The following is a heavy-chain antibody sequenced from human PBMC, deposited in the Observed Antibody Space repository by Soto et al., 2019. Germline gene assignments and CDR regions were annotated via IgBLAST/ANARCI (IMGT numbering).Heavy chain of an antibody. D-gene: IGHD6-19*01. CDR3: MNYKSGWEY. J-gene: IGHJ4*02. Sequence: QLQLQESGPGLVQPSETLSLTCTVSGVSISSRDYYWGWIRQPPGKGLEWIGMISYSGSTYYSPSLXXRXTTXADPSHNQLSLGLSSVTAADTAVFHCMNYKSGWEYWGPGTVVTVSS. V-gene: IGHV4-39*01. CDR2: ISYSGST. CDR1: GVSISSRDYY.